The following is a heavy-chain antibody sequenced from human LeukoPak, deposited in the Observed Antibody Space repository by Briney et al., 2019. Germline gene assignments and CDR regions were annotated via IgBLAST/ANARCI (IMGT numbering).Heavy chain of an antibody. D-gene: IGHD2-2*01. CDR3: AREEFIVVVPAAISPDYYYYMDV. V-gene: IGHV4-61*02. CDR2: IYTSGST. Sequence: SQTLSLTCTVSGGSISSGSYYWSWIRQPAGKGLEWIGRIYTSGSTNYNPSLKSRVTISVDTSKNQFSLKLSSVTAADTAVYYCAREEFIVVVPAAISPDYYYYMDVWGRGTTVTISS. CDR1: GGSISSGSYY. J-gene: IGHJ6*03.